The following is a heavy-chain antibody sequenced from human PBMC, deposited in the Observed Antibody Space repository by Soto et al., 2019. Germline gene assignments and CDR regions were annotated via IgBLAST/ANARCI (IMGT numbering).Heavy chain of an antibody. CDR2: ISAYNGNT. Sequence: SAKVSCKACGYTFESYGISWVRQDPGQGLEWMGWISAYNGNTIYAQKFQGRVTMTEDTSTDTAYMELSSLRSEDTAVYYCATAVPRATVTDAFDIWGQGTMVTVSS. V-gene: IGHV1-18*01. J-gene: IGHJ3*02. CDR3: ATAVPRATVTDAFDI. D-gene: IGHD4-17*01. CDR1: GYTFESYG.